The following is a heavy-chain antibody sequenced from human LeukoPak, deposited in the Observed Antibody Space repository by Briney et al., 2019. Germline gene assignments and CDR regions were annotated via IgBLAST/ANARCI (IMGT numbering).Heavy chain of an antibody. Sequence: PGGSLRLSCAASGFAFSNQAMGWVRQASGKGLEWVSVISDSGDITYYADSVKGRFTISRDNSKNTLFLQMNSLRAEDTAVYYCAKARRRITMVRGVNPAFDYWGQGTLVTVSS. CDR2: ISDSGDIT. V-gene: IGHV3-23*01. D-gene: IGHD3-10*01. J-gene: IGHJ4*02. CDR1: GFAFSNQA. CDR3: AKARRRITMVRGVNPAFDY.